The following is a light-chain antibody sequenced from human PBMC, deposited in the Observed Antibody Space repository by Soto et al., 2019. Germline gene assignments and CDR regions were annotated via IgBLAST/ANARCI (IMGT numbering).Light chain of an antibody. CDR3: QQYGSSLIS. V-gene: IGKV3-20*01. Sequence: ENELTQYPGTLSLSPGERVTLSCRPRHSFSSNYLAWYQQKPGXXPXLLIYDASIRATGIPDRFSGSGSGTNFTLTISQREPENFALYYCQQYGSSLISCGQGTRLEIK. J-gene: IGKJ5*01. CDR2: DAS. CDR1: HSFSSNY.